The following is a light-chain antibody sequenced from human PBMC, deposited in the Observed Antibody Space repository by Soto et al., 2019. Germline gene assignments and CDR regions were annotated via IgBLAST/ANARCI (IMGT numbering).Light chain of an antibody. V-gene: IGKV1-39*01. Sequence: DIQMTQSPSSLSASVGDRVIITCRASQSISSYLYWYQQKPGKAPKLLIYAASSLQSGVTSRVSVSGSGTDLTLNISSLQPEDFAAYYCQQLYSSPRGFTFGPGTKVEIK. CDR2: AAS. CDR3: QQLYSSPRGFT. CDR1: QSISSY. J-gene: IGKJ3*01.